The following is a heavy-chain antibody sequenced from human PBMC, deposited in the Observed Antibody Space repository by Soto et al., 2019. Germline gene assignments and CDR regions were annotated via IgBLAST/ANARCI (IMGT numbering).Heavy chain of an antibody. J-gene: IGHJ6*02. V-gene: IGHV1-2*02. CDR1: GYTCSCYY. D-gene: IGHD3-10*01. CDR3: ARRSGGSPKGMDV. Sequence: ASGKFSRNASGYTCSCYYMHWVRQAPGQGLEWMGWINPNSSGTNYAQKFQCRVTMTRDTSISTAYMKLSRMRSDDTAVYYCARRSGGSPKGMDVWGQGTTVPVSS. CDR2: INPNSSGT.